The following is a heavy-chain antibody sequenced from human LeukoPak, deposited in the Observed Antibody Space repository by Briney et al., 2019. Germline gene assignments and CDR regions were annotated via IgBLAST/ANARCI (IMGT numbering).Heavy chain of an antibody. Sequence: SETLSLTCTVSGGSISSYYWSWIRQPPGKGLEWIGYIYYSGSTNYNPSLKSRVTISVDTSKNQFSLKLSSVTAADTAVYYCARDSAGKGYFDPWGQGALVTVSS. CDR3: ARDSAGKGYFDP. D-gene: IGHD1-1*01. CDR2: IYYSGST. CDR1: GGSISSYY. V-gene: IGHV4-59*01. J-gene: IGHJ5*02.